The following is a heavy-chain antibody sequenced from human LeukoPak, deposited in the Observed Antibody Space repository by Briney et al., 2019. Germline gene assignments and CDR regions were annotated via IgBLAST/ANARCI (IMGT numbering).Heavy chain of an antibody. CDR1: GFTFSSYG. CDR3: AKDAAVALYYFDY. Sequence: GGSLRLSCAASGFTFSSYGMHWVRQAPGKGLEWVAFIRYDGSNKYYADSVKGRFTISRDNSKNTLYLQMNSLRAGDTAVYYCAKDAAVALYYFDYWGQGTLVTVSS. V-gene: IGHV3-30*02. J-gene: IGHJ4*02. CDR2: IRYDGSNK. D-gene: IGHD6-19*01.